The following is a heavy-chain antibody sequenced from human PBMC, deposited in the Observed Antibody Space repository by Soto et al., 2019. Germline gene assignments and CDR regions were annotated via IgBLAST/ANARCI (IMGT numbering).Heavy chain of an antibody. D-gene: IGHD3-10*01. J-gene: IGHJ4*02. CDR3: SRGVFSGAGTYIQGDY. CDR1: GFTFSNYW. V-gene: IGHV3-74*01. CDR2: IKSDGSSI. Sequence: EVQLVESGGGLVQPGGSLRLSCAASGFTFSNYWMHWVRQVPGKGLVWVSRIKSDGSSISYADSVKGRFTISRENARNTRYMQMNSLRAEDAAVYYCSRGVFSGAGTYIQGDYWGQGTLVPFSA.